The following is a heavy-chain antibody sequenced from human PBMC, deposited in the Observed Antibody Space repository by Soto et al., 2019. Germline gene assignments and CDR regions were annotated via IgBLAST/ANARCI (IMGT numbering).Heavy chain of an antibody. D-gene: IGHD5-18*01. CDR2: IVVGSGNT. Sequence: GTSVKVSSEASRVTFTSAAVRSLRQSRKQRLEWIGWIVVGSGNTNYAQKFQERVTITRDMSTSTAYMELSSLSSEDTAVYYSAAPRYTAMVTLRLDYWGQGTLVTSPQ. CDR3: AAPRYTAMVTLRLDY. V-gene: IGHV1-58*01. J-gene: IGHJ4*02. CDR1: RVTFTSAA.